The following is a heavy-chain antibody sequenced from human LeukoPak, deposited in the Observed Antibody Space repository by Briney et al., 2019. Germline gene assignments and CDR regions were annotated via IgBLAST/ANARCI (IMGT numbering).Heavy chain of an antibody. D-gene: IGHD5-24*01. Sequence: GESLQISCKGSGYSFTSYWIGWVRQMPGKGLEWMGIIYPGDSDTRYSPSFQGQVTISADKSISTAYLQWSSLKASDTAMYYCATHGRDGYNPSSFDYWGQGTLVTVSS. V-gene: IGHV5-51*01. CDR1: GYSFTSYW. CDR3: ATHGRDGYNPSSFDY. CDR2: IYPGDSDT. J-gene: IGHJ4*02.